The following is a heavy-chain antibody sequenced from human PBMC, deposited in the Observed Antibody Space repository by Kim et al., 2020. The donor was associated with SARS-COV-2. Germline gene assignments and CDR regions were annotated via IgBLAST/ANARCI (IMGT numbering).Heavy chain of an antibody. V-gene: IGHV3-33*01. J-gene: IGHJ6*02. D-gene: IGHD1-20*01. Sequence: GGSLRLSCAASGFTFSSYGMHWVRQAPGKGLEWVAVIWYDGSNKYYADSVKGRFTISRDNSKNTLYLQMNSLRAEDTAVYYCARGIRPVTGTTPVVYYGMDVWGQGTTVTVSS. CDR3: ARGIRPVTGTTPVVYYGMDV. CDR2: IWYDGSNK. CDR1: GFTFSSYG.